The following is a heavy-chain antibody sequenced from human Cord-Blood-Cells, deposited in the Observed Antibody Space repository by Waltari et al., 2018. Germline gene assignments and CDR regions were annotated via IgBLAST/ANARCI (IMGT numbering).Heavy chain of an antibody. CDR3: ARTTTVNAFDI. V-gene: IGHV1-46*01. J-gene: IGHJ3*02. D-gene: IGHD4-17*01. CDR1: GYTFTSYY. Sequence: QVQLVQSGAEVKKPGASVKVTCKASGYTFTSYYMHWVRQAPGQGLEWMGIINPSGGSTSYAQKFQGRVTMTRDTSTSTVYMELSSLRSEDTAVYYCARTTTVNAFDIWGQGTMVTVSS. CDR2: INPSGGST.